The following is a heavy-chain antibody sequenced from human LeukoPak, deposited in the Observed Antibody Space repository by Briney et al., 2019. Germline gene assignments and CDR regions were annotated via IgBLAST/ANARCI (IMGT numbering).Heavy chain of an antibody. Sequence: ASVKVSCKASGYTFTGYYMHWVRQAPRQGLEWMGWINPNSGGTNYAQKFQGRVTMTRDTSISTAYMELSRLRSDDTAVYYCARDEYGDYVGFDYWGQGTLVTVSS. CDR2: INPNSGGT. V-gene: IGHV1-2*02. J-gene: IGHJ4*02. D-gene: IGHD4-17*01. CDR1: GYTFTGYY. CDR3: ARDEYGDYVGFDY.